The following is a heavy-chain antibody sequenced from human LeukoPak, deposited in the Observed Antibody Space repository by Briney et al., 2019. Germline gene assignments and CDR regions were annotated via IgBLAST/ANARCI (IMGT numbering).Heavy chain of an antibody. CDR3: ARSQNYYGSGDY. CDR2: IYYTGSA. Sequence: PETLSLTCTVSSGSVSNGDYYWSWLRQPPGKALEWIGYIYYTGSAYYNPSLGGRVTLSVDTSKNQFSVKLSSVTAADTAVYYCARSQNYYGSGDYWGQGTLVTVSS. J-gene: IGHJ4*02. V-gene: IGHV4-61*08. D-gene: IGHD3-10*01. CDR1: SGSVSNGDYY.